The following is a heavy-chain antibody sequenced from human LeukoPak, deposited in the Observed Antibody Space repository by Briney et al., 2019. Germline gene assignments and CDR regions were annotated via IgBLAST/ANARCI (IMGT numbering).Heavy chain of an antibody. Sequence: PSQTLSLTCSVSGSSVSSDEYYWSWVRQHPGKGLEWIGYVYYSGSSYYIPSLESRVTMSVEVSKNQFSLELRSVTAADTAVYYCGRVKVLRFLEWFLDFWGQGALVTVSS. CDR2: VYYSGSS. CDR1: GSSVSSDEYY. CDR3: GRVKVLRFLEWFLDF. D-gene: IGHD3-3*01. V-gene: IGHV4-31*03. J-gene: IGHJ4*02.